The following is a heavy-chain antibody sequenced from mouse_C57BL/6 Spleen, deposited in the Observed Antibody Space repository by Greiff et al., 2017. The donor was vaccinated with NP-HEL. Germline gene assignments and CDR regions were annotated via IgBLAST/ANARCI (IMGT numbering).Heavy chain of an antibody. J-gene: IGHJ3*01. D-gene: IGHD1-1*01. V-gene: IGHV1-72*01. CDR2: IDPNSGGT. CDR3: AISYYCGSSYPSCFAY. Sequence: QVQLKESGAELVKPGASVKLSCKASGYTFTSYWMHWVKQRPGRGLEWIGRIDPNSGGTKYNEKFKSKATLTVDKPSSTANMQLSSLTSEDSAVYYCAISYYCGSSYPSCFAYWGQGTLVTVSS. CDR1: GYTFTSYW.